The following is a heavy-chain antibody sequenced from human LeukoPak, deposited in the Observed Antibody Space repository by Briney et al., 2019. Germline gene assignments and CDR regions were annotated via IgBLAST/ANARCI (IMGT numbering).Heavy chain of an antibody. Sequence: GGSLRLSCAVSGFSLSNYAMSWLRQAPGKGLEWVAATSSSDDGKYHAGSVRGRFTISRDNFRNTGYLQMNNVRSEDAARYYCAKAPATSCRGAFCYPLDSWGQGTLVTVSS. J-gene: IGHJ4*02. V-gene: IGHV3-23*01. CDR2: TSSSDDGK. CDR3: AKAPATSCRGAFCYPLDS. CDR1: GFSLSNYA. D-gene: IGHD2-15*01.